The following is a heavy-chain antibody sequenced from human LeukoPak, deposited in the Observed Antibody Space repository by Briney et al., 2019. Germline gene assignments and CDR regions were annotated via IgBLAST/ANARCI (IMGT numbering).Heavy chain of an antibody. V-gene: IGHV3-23*01. J-gene: IGHJ2*01. Sequence: GGSLRLSCAASGFTFNEYGMSWVRQTPGKGLEWVSGITGSGGSTYYADSVKGRFTISRDNSKNTLYLQMNSLRAEDTAVYYCAKGNWGERLDWYFDLWGRGTLVTVSS. CDR1: GFTFNEYG. D-gene: IGHD1-26*01. CDR2: ITGSGGST. CDR3: AKGNWGERLDWYFDL.